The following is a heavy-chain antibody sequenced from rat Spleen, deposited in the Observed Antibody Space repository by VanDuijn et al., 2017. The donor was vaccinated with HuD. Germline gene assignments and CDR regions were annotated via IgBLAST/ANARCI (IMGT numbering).Heavy chain of an antibody. CDR1: GFTFSDHF. Sequence: EVQLVESDGGLVQPGRSLKLSCAASGFTFSDHFMAWVRQAPTKGLEWVATITFDGSGTYYRDSVKGRFTISRDNAKSTLYLQMDSLRSEDTATYYCARQTYYDYWGQGVMVTVSS. CDR2: ITFDGSGT. V-gene: IGHV5-29*01. CDR3: ARQTYYDY. J-gene: IGHJ2*01. D-gene: IGHD1-1*01.